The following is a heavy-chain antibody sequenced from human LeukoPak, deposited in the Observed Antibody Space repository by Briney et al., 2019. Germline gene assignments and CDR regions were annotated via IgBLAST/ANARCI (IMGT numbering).Heavy chain of an antibody. CDR1: GGSVSSGSHY. V-gene: IGHV4-61*01. J-gene: IGHJ6*02. CDR3: ARGAVIAAADEYYYGMDV. Sequence: SETLSLTCTVSGGSVSSGSHYWSWIRQPPGKGLEWIGYISYSGSTNYNPSLNVRVTISVDTSKNQFSLKLSSVTAADTAVYYCARGAVIAAADEYYYGMDVWGQGTTVTVSS. D-gene: IGHD6-13*01. CDR2: ISYSGST.